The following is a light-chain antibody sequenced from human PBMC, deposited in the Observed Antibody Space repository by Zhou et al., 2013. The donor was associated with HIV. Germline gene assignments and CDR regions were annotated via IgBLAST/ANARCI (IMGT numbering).Light chain of an antibody. CDR1: QDVSSH. CDR3: QQYYGYPRT. V-gene: IGKV1-8*01. Sequence: AIRMTQSPSSLSASTGDRVTITCRASQDVSSHLAWYQQKPGKAPRLLIYAASTLQSGVPSRFRGSGSGTDFTLTISYLQSEDFASYYCQQYYGYPRTFGHRDQGGYQT. J-gene: IGKJ1*01. CDR2: AAS.